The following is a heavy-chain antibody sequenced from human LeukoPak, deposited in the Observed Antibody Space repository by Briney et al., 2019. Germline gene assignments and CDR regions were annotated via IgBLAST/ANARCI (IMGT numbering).Heavy chain of an antibody. D-gene: IGHD3-22*01. CDR1: GGSITSNNW. CDR2: IYHSGST. CDR3: ARGSTYYYDSSGYRKTLRFDY. Sequence: PSGTLSLTCAVSGGSITSNNWWSWVRQPPGKGLEWIGEIYHSGSTNYNPSLKSRVTISVDTSKNQFSLKLSSVTAADTAVYYCARGSTYYYDSSGYRKTLRFDYWGQGTLVTVSS. V-gene: IGHV4-4*02. J-gene: IGHJ4*02.